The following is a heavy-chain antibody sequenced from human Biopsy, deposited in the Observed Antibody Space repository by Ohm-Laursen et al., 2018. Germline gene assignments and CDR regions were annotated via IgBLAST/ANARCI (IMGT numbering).Heavy chain of an antibody. CDR2: IKEDGSLI. CDR3: ARDVRYLDF. V-gene: IGHV3-7*01. J-gene: IGHJ2*01. CDR1: GFTFSNYW. Sequence: SLRLSCAASGFTFSNYWLSWVRQAPGKGLEWIANIKEDGSLIYYLDSVKGRFTISRGNAKNSVYLQMHSLRTEDTGVYYCARDVRYLDFWGRGTLVTVSS.